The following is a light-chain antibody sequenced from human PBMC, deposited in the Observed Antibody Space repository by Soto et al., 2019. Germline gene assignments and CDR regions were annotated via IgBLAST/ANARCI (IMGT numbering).Light chain of an antibody. V-gene: IGKV2-30*01. CDR3: LQGTDWPIT. J-gene: IGKJ5*01. Sequence: GVMPQSPLSLPVTLGQPASISCRSSQGLAYSDGHTSLNWLQQRPGQSPRRLIYKVSNRDSGVPGRLSGSGAGPDYTLKSSRAEAEDVGVYYGLQGTDWPITFGQGKRLEI. CDR1: QGLAYSDGHTS. CDR2: KVS.